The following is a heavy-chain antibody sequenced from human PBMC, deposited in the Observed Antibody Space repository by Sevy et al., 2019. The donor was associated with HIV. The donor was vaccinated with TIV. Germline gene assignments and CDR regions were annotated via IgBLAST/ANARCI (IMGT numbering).Heavy chain of an antibody. CDR2: ISGSGGSGDKT. J-gene: IGHJ4*02. CDR3: ARKYDSSGYFDY. CDR1: GFTFSNYA. D-gene: IGHD3-22*01. Sequence: GGSLRLSCAASGFTFSNYAMNWVRQAPGKGLEWVSGISGSGGSGDKTNYADSVKGRFTISRDDSKNSLYLQLNSLRPEERAIYYCARKYDSSGYFDYWGQGTLVTVSS. V-gene: IGHV3-23*01.